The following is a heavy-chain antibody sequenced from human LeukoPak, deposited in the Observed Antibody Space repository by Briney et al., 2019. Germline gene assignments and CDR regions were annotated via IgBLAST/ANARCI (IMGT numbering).Heavy chain of an antibody. CDR3: ASDPYYYDSSGYRA. V-gene: IGHV4-59*08. Sequence: SETLSLTCSVSGGSISSYYWSWILQPPGNGLEWIGYIYYSGSTNYNPSLKSRVTISVDTSKNQFSLKLSSVTAADTAVYYCASDPYYYDSSGYRAWGQGTLVTVSS. D-gene: IGHD3-22*01. CDR1: GGSISSYY. J-gene: IGHJ5*02. CDR2: IYYSGST.